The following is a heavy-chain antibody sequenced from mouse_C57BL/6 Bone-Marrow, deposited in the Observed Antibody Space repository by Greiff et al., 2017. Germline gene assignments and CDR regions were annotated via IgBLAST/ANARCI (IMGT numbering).Heavy chain of an antibody. J-gene: IGHJ4*01. V-gene: IGHV1-81*01. D-gene: IGHD2-4*01. CDR3: ARGDDYDGPYYAMDY. CDR1: GYTFTSYG. Sequence: VQLQQSGAELARPGASVKLSCKASGYTFTSYGISWVKQRTGQGLEWIGEIYPRSGNTYYNEKFKGKATLTADKSSSTAYMELRSLTSEDSAVYFCARGDDYDGPYYAMDYWGQGTSVTASS. CDR2: IYPRSGNT.